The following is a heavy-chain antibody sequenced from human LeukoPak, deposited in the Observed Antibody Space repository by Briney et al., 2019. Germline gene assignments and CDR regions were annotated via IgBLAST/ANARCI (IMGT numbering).Heavy chain of an antibody. D-gene: IGHD3-10*01. CDR1: GFTFSSYA. V-gene: IGHV3-23*01. CDR2: ISGSGGST. CDR3: AKSRYNYYGSGSTIDY. Sequence: PGGSLRLSCAASGFTFSSYAMSWVRQAPGKGLEWVSAISGSGGSTYYADSVKGRFTISRDNSKNTLYLQMNSLRAEDTAVYYCAKSRYNYYGSGSTIDYWGQGTLATVSS. J-gene: IGHJ4*02.